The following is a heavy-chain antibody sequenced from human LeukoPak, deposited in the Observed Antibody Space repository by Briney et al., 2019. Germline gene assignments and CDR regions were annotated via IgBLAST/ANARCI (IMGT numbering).Heavy chain of an antibody. CDR1: GGTFSSYA. CDR2: IIPIFGTA. CDR3: ARGAGPTDYYYYYYMDV. D-gene: IGHD1/OR15-1a*01. V-gene: IGHV1-69*05. J-gene: IGHJ6*03. Sequence: SVKVSCKASGGTFSSYAISWVRQAPGQGLEWMGGIIPIFGTANYAQKFQGRVTITTDESTSTAYMELSSLRSEDTAVYYCARGAGPTDYYYYYYMDVWGKGTTVTVSS.